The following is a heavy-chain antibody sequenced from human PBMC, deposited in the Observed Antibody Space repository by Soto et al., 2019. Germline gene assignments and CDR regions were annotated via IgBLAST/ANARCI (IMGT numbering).Heavy chain of an antibody. V-gene: IGHV1-18*01. J-gene: IGHJ5*02. CDR1: GYTFTSYG. CDR3: ARGSADSNWFYP. CDR2: ISAYNCNT. D-gene: IGHD4-4*01. Sequence: QVQLVQSGAEVKNPGASVKVSCKSSGYTFTSYGITWVRQAPGQGLEWMGWISAYNCNTNYAQKRQGKVTMTTDTTTSTAYMELRSLRSDDTAVYYCARGSADSNWFYPWGQGTMVTFSS.